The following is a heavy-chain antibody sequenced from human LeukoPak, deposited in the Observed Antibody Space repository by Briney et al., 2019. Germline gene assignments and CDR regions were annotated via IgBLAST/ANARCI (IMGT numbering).Heavy chain of an antibody. D-gene: IGHD3-3*01. Sequence: SETLSLTCAVYGGSFSGYYWSWIRQPPGKGLEWIGEINHSGSTNYNPSLKSRVTISVDTSKNQFSLKLSSVTAADTAVYYCAGRLRFLEWLIWGQGTMVTVSS. CDR2: INHSGST. J-gene: IGHJ3*02. V-gene: IGHV4-34*01. CDR1: GGSFSGYY. CDR3: AGRLRFLEWLI.